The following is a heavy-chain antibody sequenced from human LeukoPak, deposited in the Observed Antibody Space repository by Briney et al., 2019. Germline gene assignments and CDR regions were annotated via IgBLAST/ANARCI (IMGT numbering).Heavy chain of an antibody. J-gene: IGHJ4*02. Sequence: ASVRVSCKASGYSFTNYYMHWVRQAPGQGLEWMGMINPSGGSTTYAQKFQGRPTMTRDMSTSTVYMELSSLTSEDTAVYYCARTRGYYFDYWGQGTLVTVSS. V-gene: IGHV1-46*01. CDR1: GYSFTNYY. CDR2: INPSGGST. CDR3: ARTRGYYFDY.